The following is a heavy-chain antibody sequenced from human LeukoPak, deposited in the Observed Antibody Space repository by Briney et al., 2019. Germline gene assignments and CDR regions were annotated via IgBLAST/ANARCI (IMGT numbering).Heavy chain of an antibody. Sequence: ASVKVSCKASGYTFSTFGITWVRQAPGQGLEYMGWISAYTGDTNSAQEFQGRVTMTTDTSTSTAYMELRSLTSDDTAVYYCARWTSGWWNWFDPWGQGTLVTVSS. CDR2: ISAYTGDT. CDR1: GYTFSTFG. V-gene: IGHV1-18*01. J-gene: IGHJ5*02. D-gene: IGHD6-19*01. CDR3: ARWTSGWWNWFDP.